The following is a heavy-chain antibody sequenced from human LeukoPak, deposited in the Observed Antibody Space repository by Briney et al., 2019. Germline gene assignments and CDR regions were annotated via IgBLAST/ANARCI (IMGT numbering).Heavy chain of an antibody. Sequence: GGSLRLSCAASGFTFSSYSMNWVRQAPGKGLEWVSAISGSGGSTYYADSVKGRFTISRDNSKNTLYLQMNSLRAEDTAVYYCAKDRAVVVVGFDYWGQGTLVTVSS. CDR3: AKDRAVVVVGFDY. D-gene: IGHD2-15*01. J-gene: IGHJ4*02. CDR1: GFTFSSYS. V-gene: IGHV3-23*01. CDR2: ISGSGGST.